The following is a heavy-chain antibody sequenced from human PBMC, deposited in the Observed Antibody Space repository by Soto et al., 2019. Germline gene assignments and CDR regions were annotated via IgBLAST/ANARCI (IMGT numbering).Heavy chain of an antibody. J-gene: IGHJ4*02. CDR2: ISGSGGSR. CDR3: AKETYQLLFSSGWTDY. Sequence: VQLLESGGGLVQPGGSLRLSCAASGFTFSSYAMSSVRQAPGKGLEWVSAISGSGGSRYYADSVKGRFTISRDNSKNTLYLQMNSLRAEDTAVYYCAKETYQLLFSSGWTDYWGQGTLVTVSS. CDR1: GFTFSSYA. D-gene: IGHD6-19*01. V-gene: IGHV3-23*01.